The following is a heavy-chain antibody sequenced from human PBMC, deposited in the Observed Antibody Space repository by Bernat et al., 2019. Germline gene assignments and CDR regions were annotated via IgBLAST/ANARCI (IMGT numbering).Heavy chain of an antibody. Sequence: EVQLVESGGDLVQPGGSLRLSCSASGFIFSSFALHWVRQAPGKGLEFVSGISSNGDSTSYADAVKGRFTISRDNSKNTLYLQMSSLRAEDTALYYCVKRWGYNSGWFDHWGQGTLVTVSS. D-gene: IGHD6-19*01. J-gene: IGHJ5*02. V-gene: IGHV3-64D*06. CDR1: GFIFSSFA. CDR3: VKRWGYNSGWFDH. CDR2: ISSNGDST.